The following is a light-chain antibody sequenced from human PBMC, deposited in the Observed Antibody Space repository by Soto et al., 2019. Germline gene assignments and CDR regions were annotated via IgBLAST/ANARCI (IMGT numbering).Light chain of an antibody. V-gene: IGKV1-5*01. CDR3: QRYDGY. Sequence: DTPMTQSPSTLSASVGDTVTITCRARQNINNWLAWYQQKPEKVPKLLIYGASTLEDGVPSRFSGSRSGTEFTLTINSLQPDDFATYYCQRYDGYFGQVTKLEIK. CDR2: GAS. CDR1: QNINNW. J-gene: IGKJ2*01.